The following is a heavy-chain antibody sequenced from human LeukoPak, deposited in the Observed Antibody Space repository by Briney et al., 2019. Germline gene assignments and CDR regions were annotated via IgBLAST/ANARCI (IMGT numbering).Heavy chain of an antibody. V-gene: IGHV4-59*01. CDR1: GGSISSYY. D-gene: IGHD5-18*01. Sequence: SETLSLTCTVSGGSISSYYWSWMRQPPGKGLEWVGYIYYSGNTNYNPSLKSRVTISVDTSKNQFSLKLSSVTAADTAVYYCARGGYSYGHLNWFDPWGQGTLVTVSS. CDR3: ARGGYSYGHLNWFDP. J-gene: IGHJ5*02. CDR2: IYYSGNT.